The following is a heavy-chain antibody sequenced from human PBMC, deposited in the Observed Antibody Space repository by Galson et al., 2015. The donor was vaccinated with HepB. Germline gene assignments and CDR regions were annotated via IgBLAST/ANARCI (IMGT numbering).Heavy chain of an antibody. CDR3: TRDRTPNWLDP. CDR1: GYTFTGYH. J-gene: IGHJ5*02. D-gene: IGHD1-1*01. CDR2: INPNSGAT. Sequence: SVKVSCKASGYTFTGYHMHWVRQAPGQGLEWMGRINPNSGATDYAQKFQGRVTMTRDTSIRTGYMELSGLRPDDTAVYYCTRDRTPNWLDPWGQGTLVTVSS. V-gene: IGHV1-2*02.